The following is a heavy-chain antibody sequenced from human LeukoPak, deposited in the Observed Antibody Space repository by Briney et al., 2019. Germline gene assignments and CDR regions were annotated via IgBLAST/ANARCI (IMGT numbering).Heavy chain of an antibody. CDR2: INPSGGST. J-gene: IGHJ5*02. D-gene: IGHD5-12*01. CDR1: GYTFTSYY. Sequence: ASVKVSCKASGYTFTSYYMHWVRQAPGQGLEWMGIINPSGGSTSYAQKFQGRATMTRDTSTSTVYMELSSLRSEDTAVYYCARVRIPYERWDWFDPWGQGTLVTVSS. V-gene: IGHV1-46*01. CDR3: ARVRIPYERWDWFDP.